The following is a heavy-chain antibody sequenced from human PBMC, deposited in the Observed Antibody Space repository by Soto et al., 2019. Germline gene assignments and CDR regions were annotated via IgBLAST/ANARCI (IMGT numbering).Heavy chain of an antibody. CDR3: ARVHYGGNSYYLDY. CDR1: GFTFSRYW. D-gene: IGHD4-17*01. V-gene: IGHV3-7*03. J-gene: IGHJ4*02. Sequence: VGSLRLSCAASGFTFSRYWMSWVRQAPGRGLEWVANIKQDGSEKYYVAPVKGRFTMSKDNVKNSLYLQMNSLRAEDTALYYCARVHYGGNSYYLDYWGQGTQVTVSS. CDR2: IKQDGSEK.